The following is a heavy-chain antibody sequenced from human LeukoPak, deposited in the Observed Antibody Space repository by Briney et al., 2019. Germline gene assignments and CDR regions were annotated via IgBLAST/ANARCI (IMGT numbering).Heavy chain of an antibody. J-gene: IGHJ4*02. Sequence: ASVKVSCKASGGTFSSYAISWVRQAPGQGLEWMGGIIPIFGTANYAQKFQGRVTITADESTSTAYMELSSLRPEDTAVYYCASGPGTTVVPYFDYWGQGTLVTVSS. CDR3: ASGPGTTVVPYFDY. CDR1: GGTFSSYA. CDR2: IIPIFGTA. D-gene: IGHD4-23*01. V-gene: IGHV1-69*01.